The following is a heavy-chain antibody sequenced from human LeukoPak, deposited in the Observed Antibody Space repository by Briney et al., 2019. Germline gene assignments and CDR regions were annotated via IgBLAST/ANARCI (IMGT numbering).Heavy chain of an antibody. D-gene: IGHD2-2*01. CDR1: GFTFRDYS. CDR2: IRGGGDFI. V-gene: IGHV3-21*01. Sequence: GGSLRLSCAASGFTFRDYSMTWVRQAPGKGLEWVSSIRGGGDFIYHADSVKGRFTVSRDNAKNSLYLQMNSLRAEDTAVCYCARDHAGIVLPAAVGAHWGQGTLVTVSS. J-gene: IGHJ4*02. CDR3: ARDHAGIVLPAAVGAH.